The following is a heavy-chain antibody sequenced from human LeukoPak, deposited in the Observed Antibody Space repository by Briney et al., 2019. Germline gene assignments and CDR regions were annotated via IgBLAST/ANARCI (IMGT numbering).Heavy chain of an antibody. D-gene: IGHD3-22*01. CDR1: GGSISSYY. J-gene: IGHJ4*02. V-gene: IGHV4-59*08. Sequence: SETLSLTCTVSGGSISSYYWSWIRQPPGKGLEWIGYIYYSGSTNYNPSLKSRVTISVDTSKNQFSLKLSSVTAAGTAVYYCARNYRYYDSSGYYPIFDYWGQGTLVTVSS. CDR3: ARNYRYYDSSGYYPIFDY. CDR2: IYYSGST.